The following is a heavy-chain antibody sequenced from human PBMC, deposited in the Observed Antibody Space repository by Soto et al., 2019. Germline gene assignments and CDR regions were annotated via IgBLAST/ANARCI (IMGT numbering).Heavy chain of an antibody. CDR3: ARDCCGGSCYCGWPHIDY. Sequence: EVQLVESGGGLVKPGGSLRLSCAASGFTFSSYNMNWVRQAPGKGLEWVSDIRRGRSFIYYADSVKGRFTISRDNAKNSLYLQMNSLRAEDTAVDDGARDCCGGSCYCGWPHIDYWGQGTLVTVSS. V-gene: IGHV3-21*01. CDR2: IRRGRSFI. CDR1: GFTFSSYN. D-gene: IGHD2-15*01. J-gene: IGHJ4*02.